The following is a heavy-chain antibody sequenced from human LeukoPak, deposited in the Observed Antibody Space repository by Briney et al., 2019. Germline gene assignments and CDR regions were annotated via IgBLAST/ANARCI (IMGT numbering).Heavy chain of an antibody. J-gene: IGHJ4*02. D-gene: IGHD4-23*01. CDR3: ASSDYGGNLYFDY. V-gene: IGHV4-59*08. Sequence: PSETLSLTCTVSGGSISSYYWSWIRQPPGKGLEWIGYIYYSGSTNYNPSLKSRVTISVDTSKNQFSLKLSSVTAADTAVYYCASSDYGGNLYFDYWGQGTLVTVSS. CDR2: IYYSGST. CDR1: GGSISSYY.